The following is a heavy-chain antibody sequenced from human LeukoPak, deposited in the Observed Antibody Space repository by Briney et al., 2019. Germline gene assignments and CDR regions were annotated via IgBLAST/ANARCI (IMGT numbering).Heavy chain of an antibody. CDR2: ISNNGAYT. J-gene: IGHJ6*04. CDR1: GFTLSTYT. Sequence: GGSLRLSCAASGFTLSTYTMHWVRQAPGKGLEYVSGISNNGAYTYYLSSVKGRFTISRDNAKNSLYLQMNSLRAEDTAVYYCAELGITMIGGVWGKGTTVTISS. CDR3: AELGITMIGGV. D-gene: IGHD3-10*02. V-gene: IGHV3-64*01.